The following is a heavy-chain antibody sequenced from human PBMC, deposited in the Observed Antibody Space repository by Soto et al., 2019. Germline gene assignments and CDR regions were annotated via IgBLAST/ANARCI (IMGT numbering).Heavy chain of an antibody. CDR2: IYYSGST. CDR3: ARKTADSNYDYDSSGYYFNDY. J-gene: IGHJ4*02. V-gene: IGHV4-31*03. CDR1: GGSISSGGYY. D-gene: IGHD3-22*01. Sequence: SETLSLTCTVSGGSISSGGYYWSWIRQHPGKGLEWIGYIYYSGSTYYNPSLKSRVTISVDTSKNQFSLKMSSVTAADTAVYYCARKTADSNYDYDSSGYYFNDYWGQGTLVTVSS.